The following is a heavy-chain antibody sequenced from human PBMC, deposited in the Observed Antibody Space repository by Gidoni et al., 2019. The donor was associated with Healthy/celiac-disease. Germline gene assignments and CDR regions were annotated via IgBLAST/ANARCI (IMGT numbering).Heavy chain of an antibody. Sequence: QVQLVQSGAEVKKPGASVKVSCKASGYTFTSYGISWVRQAPGQGLGWMGWISAYNGNTNYAQKLQGRVTMTTDTSTRTAYMELRSLRSDDTAVYYCARDLFYCTNGVCYVGDAFDIWGQGTMVTVSS. D-gene: IGHD2-8*01. CDR1: GYTFTSYG. J-gene: IGHJ3*02. CDR3: ARDLFYCTNGVCYVGDAFDI. CDR2: ISAYNGNT. V-gene: IGHV1-18*01.